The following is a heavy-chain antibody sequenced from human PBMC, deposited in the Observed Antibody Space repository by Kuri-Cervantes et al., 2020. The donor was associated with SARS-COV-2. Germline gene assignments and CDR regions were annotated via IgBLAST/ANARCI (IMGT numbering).Heavy chain of an antibody. CDR3: ARDRRYDFWSGYSANDAFDI. CDR2: INPNSGGT. V-gene: IGHV1-2*04. D-gene: IGHD3-3*01. Sequence: ASLKVSCKASGYTFTGYYMHWVRQAPGQGLEWMGWINPNSGGTNYAQKFQGWVTMTRDTSISTAYMELSRLRSDDTAVYYCARDRRYDFWSGYSANDAFDIWGQGTMVTVSS. J-gene: IGHJ3*02. CDR1: GYTFTGYY.